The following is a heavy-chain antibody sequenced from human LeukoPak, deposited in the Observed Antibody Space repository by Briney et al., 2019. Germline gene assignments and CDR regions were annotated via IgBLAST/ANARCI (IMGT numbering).Heavy chain of an antibody. D-gene: IGHD2-15*01. J-gene: IGHJ5*02. CDR1: GGSISSGGYS. CDR2: IYHSGST. CDR3: ARFVAVVVTGGWFDP. Sequence: PSETLSLTCAVSGGSISSGGYSWSWIRQPPGKGLEWIGYIYHSGSTYYNPSLKSRVTISVDRSKNQFSLKLSSVTAADTAVYYCARFVAVVVTGGWFDPWGQGTLVTVSS. V-gene: IGHV4-30-2*01.